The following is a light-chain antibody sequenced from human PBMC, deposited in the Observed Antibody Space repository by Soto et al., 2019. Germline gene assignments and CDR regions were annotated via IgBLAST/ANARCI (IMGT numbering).Light chain of an antibody. CDR1: QGINKW. V-gene: IGKV1-12*01. CDR3: QQANSFPLT. CDR2: AAS. Sequence: DIQMTQSPSSVSAAVGDRVTITCRASQGINKWLAWYQQKPGKAPQLLISAASTLRSGVPSRFSGSGSGTDFILNIRNLQPEDFETYFCQQANSFPLTFGWGTKVDIK. J-gene: IGKJ4*01.